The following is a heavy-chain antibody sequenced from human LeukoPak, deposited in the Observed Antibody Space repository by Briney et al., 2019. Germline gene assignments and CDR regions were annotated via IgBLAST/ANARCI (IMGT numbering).Heavy chain of an antibody. V-gene: IGHV1-69*13. Sequence: SVKVSCKASGGTFSSYAISWVRQAPGQGLEWMGGIIPIFGTANYAQKFQGRVTITADESTSTAYMELSSLRSEDTAVYYCARNSGSYQTSDYWGQETLVTVSS. D-gene: IGHD1-26*01. CDR1: GGTFSSYA. CDR2: IIPIFGTA. J-gene: IGHJ4*02. CDR3: ARNSGSYQTSDY.